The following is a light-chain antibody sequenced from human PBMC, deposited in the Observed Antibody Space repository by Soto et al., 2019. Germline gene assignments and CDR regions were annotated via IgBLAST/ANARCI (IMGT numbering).Light chain of an antibody. V-gene: IGKV3-15*01. CDR3: LQYNHRPYT. CDR1: HSISSN. CDR2: GAS. Sequence: EKVMTQSPATLSVSPGERATLSCRASHSISSNLAWYQQKPGQAPRLLIYGASTRATGFPARFSGSGSGTESTPTFSSLQSDVFPTYYCLQYNHRPYTFGQGTELEIK. J-gene: IGKJ2*01.